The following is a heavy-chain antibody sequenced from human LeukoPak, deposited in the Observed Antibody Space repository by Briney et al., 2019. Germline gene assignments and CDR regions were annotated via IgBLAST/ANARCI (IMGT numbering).Heavy chain of an antibody. V-gene: IGHV3-48*03. J-gene: IGHJ4*02. CDR3: ARVLGYCSGGSCYPGQDY. D-gene: IGHD2-15*01. Sequence: GGSLRLSCAASGFTFSSYEMIWVRQAPGKGLEWVSYISSSGSTIYYADSVKGRFTISRDNAKNSLYLQMNSLRAEDTAVYYCARVLGYCSGGSCYPGQDYWGQGTLVTVSS. CDR1: GFTFSSYE. CDR2: ISSSGSTI.